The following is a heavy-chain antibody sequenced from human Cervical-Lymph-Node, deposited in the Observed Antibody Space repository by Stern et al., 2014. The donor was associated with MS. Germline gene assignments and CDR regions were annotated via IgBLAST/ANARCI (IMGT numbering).Heavy chain of an antibody. D-gene: IGHD2-15*01. Sequence: QVQLVQSGAAVEKPGASLKVSCKASGYTFSDYYIHWVRQAPGQGLEWMGWINPESGGTNYVQKFQGRVTMTSATSIDSAAMELNSLTSDDTAMFYWARGVATRYNMDVWGQGTTVIVSS. V-gene: IGHV1-2*02. CDR3: ARGVATRYNMDV. CDR1: GYTFSDYY. CDR2: INPESGGT. J-gene: IGHJ6*02.